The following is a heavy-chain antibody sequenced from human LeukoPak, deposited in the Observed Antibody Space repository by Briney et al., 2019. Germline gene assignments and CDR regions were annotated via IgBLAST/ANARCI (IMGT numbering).Heavy chain of an antibody. CDR2: ISGGSGYK. CDR3: ARNDAGDYGIDY. V-gene: IGHV3-21*01. CDR1: EFSFGSYS. D-gene: IGHD4-17*01. Sequence: GGSLRLSCAASEFSFGSYSMNWVRQAPGKGLEWVSSISGGSGYKFYGDSVKGRFTISRDNGKNSLYLQMNSLRAEDTGVYYCARNDAGDYGIDYWGQGTLVTVSS. J-gene: IGHJ4*02.